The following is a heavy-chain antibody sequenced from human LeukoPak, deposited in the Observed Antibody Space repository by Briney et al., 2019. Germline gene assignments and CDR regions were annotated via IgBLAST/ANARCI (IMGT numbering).Heavy chain of an antibody. D-gene: IGHD3-10*01. CDR2: ISSSSSYI. J-gene: IGHJ6*03. V-gene: IGHV3-21*01. Sequence: GGSLRLSCAASGFTFSSYSMNWVRQAPGKGLEWVSSISSSSSYIYYADSVKGRFTISRDNAKNSLYLQMNSLRAADTAVYYCARGPPNMVRGVINNYYYYYMDVWGKGTTVTVSS. CDR1: GFTFSSYS. CDR3: ARGPPNMVRGVINNYYYYYMDV.